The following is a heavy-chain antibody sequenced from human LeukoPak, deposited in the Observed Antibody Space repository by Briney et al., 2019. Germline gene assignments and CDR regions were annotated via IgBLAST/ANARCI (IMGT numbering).Heavy chain of an antibody. CDR3: ASFGAVAGTQRRQPSYAFDI. J-gene: IGHJ3*02. CDR1: GYTFTSYG. Sequence: VASVKVSCKASGYTFTSYGISWVRQAPGQGLEWMGWISAYNGNTNYAQKLQGRVTMTTDTSTSTAYMELGSLRSDDTAVYYCASFGAVAGTQRRQPSYAFDIWGQGTMVTVSS. D-gene: IGHD6-19*01. V-gene: IGHV1-18*01. CDR2: ISAYNGNT.